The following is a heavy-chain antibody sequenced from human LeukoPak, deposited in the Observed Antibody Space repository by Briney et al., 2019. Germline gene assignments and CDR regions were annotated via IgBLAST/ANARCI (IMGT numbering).Heavy chain of an antibody. D-gene: IGHD5-12*01. CDR3: ARDAFLSGSLSPIDY. V-gene: IGHV1-46*01. J-gene: IGHJ4*02. Sequence: ASVKVSCKASGYIFTNYYVHWVRQAPGQGLEWVGIINTSGGSTSSAQKFQGRVIMTRDTSTSTVYMELSSLRSEDTALYYCARDAFLSGSLSPIDYWGQGTLVTVSS. CDR1: GYIFTNYY. CDR2: INTSGGST.